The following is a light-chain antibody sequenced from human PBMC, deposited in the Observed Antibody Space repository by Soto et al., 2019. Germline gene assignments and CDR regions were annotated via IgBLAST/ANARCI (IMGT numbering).Light chain of an antibody. V-gene: IGLV2-14*01. CDR1: SSDIGNYNY. J-gene: IGLJ1*01. CDR2: EVT. CDR3: SAYTSNSHRL. Sequence: QSVLTQPASLSGYPGQSITISCTGTSSDIGNYNYVSWYQQHPGKAPKLMIFEVTNRPSGVSNRFCGSKSGNTASLTISGLKAEDQPADYCSAYTSNSHRLFGSGTKVTVL.